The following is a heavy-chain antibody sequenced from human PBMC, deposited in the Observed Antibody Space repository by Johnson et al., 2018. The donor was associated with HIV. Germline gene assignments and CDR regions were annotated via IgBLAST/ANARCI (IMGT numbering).Heavy chain of an antibody. D-gene: IGHD5-18*01. Sequence: VQLVESRGVLVQPGGSLRLSCAASGFTFSSYGMSWVRQAPGKGLEWVSTISRSGGSTYYADSVKGQFTISRDNSKNTLYLQMNSLRAEDTAVYYCAKNLGYSYGSPDVFDIWGQGTMVTVSS. J-gene: IGHJ3*02. V-gene: IGHV3-23*04. CDR3: AKNLGYSYGSPDVFDI. CDR2: ISRSGGST. CDR1: GFTFSSYG.